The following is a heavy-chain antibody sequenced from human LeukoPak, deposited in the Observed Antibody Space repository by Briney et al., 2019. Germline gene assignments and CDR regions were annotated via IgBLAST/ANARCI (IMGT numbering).Heavy chain of an antibody. J-gene: IGHJ4*02. CDR1: WFVFSRDN. D-gene: IGHD3-16*01. CDR3: VREVGRPKTFYFDS. V-gene: IGHV3-48*04. CDR2: LSETI. Sequence: PGGSLRLSCIASWFVFSRDNKNWVRQAPGKGPEGVAHLSETIYYADSLEGRFTTARNNAKTSLYLQRSNLGVDDTAMYYCVREVGRPKTFYFDSWGRGTPVTVSS.